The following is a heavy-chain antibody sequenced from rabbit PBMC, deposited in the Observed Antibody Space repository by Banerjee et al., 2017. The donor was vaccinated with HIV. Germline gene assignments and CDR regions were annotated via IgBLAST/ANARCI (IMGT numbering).Heavy chain of an antibody. CDR3: AKSFDL. Sequence: QSLEESGGDLVKPGASLTLTCTASGFDFSSNAMCWVRQAPGKGLEWIGCIYIGSGGVTYYASWAKGRFTISKTSSTTVTLQMTSLTAADTATYFCAKSFDLWGPGTLVTVS. V-gene: IGHV1S40*01. CDR2: IYIGSGGVT. J-gene: IGHJ4*01. CDR1: GFDFSSNA.